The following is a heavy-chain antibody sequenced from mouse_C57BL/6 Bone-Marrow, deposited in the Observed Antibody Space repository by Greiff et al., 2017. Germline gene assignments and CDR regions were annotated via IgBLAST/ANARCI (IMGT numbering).Heavy chain of an antibody. CDR3: ARYDYDVYYYAMDY. CDR2: IYPRSGNT. Sequence: QVQLQQSGAELARPGASVKLSCKASGYTFTSYGISWVKQRTGQGLEWIGEIYPRSGNTYYNEKFKGKATLTADKSSSTAYMELRSLTSEDSAVYFCARYDYDVYYYAMDYWGQGTSVTVSS. CDR1: GYTFTSYG. D-gene: IGHD2-4*01. V-gene: IGHV1-81*01. J-gene: IGHJ4*01.